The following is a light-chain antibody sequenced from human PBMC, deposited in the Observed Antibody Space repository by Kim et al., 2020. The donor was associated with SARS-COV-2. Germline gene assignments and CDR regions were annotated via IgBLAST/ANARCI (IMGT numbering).Light chain of an antibody. V-gene: IGLV1-44*01. J-gene: IGLJ2*01. CDR2: RSN. CDR3: AAWDDSLNGDVV. Sequence: QSVLTQPPSASGTPGQRVTISCSGSRSDIGSNTVNWYQQLPGTAPKLLIYRSNKRPSGVPDRFSASKSGTSASLAISGLQSEDEADYYCAAWDDSLNGDVVFGGGTKVTVL. CDR1: RSDIGSNT.